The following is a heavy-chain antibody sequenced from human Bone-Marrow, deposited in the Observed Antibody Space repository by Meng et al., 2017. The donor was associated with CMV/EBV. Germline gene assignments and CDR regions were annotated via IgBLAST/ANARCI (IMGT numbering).Heavy chain of an antibody. D-gene: IGHD2-2*01. J-gene: IGHJ4*02. Sequence: ASVKVSCKASGYTFTSFHMHWVRQAPGQGLEWMGIINPSGGRTSYAQKFQGRVTMTRDTSISTAYMELSSLRSEDTAVYYCARAPVYCSSTSCYLGYWGQGTLVPVSS. CDR3: ARAPVYCSSTSCYLGY. V-gene: IGHV1-46*01. CDR1: GYTFTSFH. CDR2: INPSGGRT.